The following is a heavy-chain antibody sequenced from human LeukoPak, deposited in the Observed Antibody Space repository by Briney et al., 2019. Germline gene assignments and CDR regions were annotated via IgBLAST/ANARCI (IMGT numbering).Heavy chain of an antibody. CDR3: ARSFCTSASCSKGYYYYVMDV. CDR1: GFTFSRYA. CDR2: MSTVGDYK. J-gene: IGHJ6*02. D-gene: IGHD2-2*01. Sequence: GESLRLSCAASGFTFSRYAMNWVRQAPGKGLEWVSYMSTVGDYKFYADSLKGRFTVSRDNAKNSLFLQMDSLIAEDTAVYYCARSFCTSASCSKGYYYYVMDVWGQGTTVTVSS. V-gene: IGHV3-21*01.